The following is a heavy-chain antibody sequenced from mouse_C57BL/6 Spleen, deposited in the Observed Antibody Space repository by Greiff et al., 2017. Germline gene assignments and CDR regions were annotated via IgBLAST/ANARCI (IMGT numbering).Heavy chain of an antibody. D-gene: IGHD1-1*01. V-gene: IGHV1-81*01. CDR2: IYPRSGNT. Sequence: QVQLKQSGAELARPGASVKLSCKASGYTFTSYGISWVKQRTGQGLEWIGEIYPRSGNTYYNEKFKGKATLTAEKSSSTAYMELRSLTSEDSAVYFCSGVTTVVATNWGQGTSVTVSS. CDR3: SGVTTVVATN. CDR1: GYTFTSYG. J-gene: IGHJ4*01.